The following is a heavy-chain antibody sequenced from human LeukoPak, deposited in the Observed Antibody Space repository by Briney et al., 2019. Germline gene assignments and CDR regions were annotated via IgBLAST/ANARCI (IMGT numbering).Heavy chain of an antibody. D-gene: IGHD2-21*02. CDR3: ARWGDGKRFDY. V-gene: IGHV3-33*01. Sequence: PGGSLRLSCAASGFTFSSHGMNWVRQAPGKGLEWVTVIWYDGSNKYYADSVKGRFTISRDNSKNTLYLQMNSLRDEDTAMYYCARWGDGKRFDYWGQGTLVTVSS. CDR1: GFTFSSHG. J-gene: IGHJ4*02. CDR2: IWYDGSNK.